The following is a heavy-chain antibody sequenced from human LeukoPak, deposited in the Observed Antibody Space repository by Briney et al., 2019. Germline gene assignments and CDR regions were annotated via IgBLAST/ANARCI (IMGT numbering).Heavy chain of an antibody. CDR3: ARSKDGYNYSTDY. J-gene: IGHJ4*02. V-gene: IGHV1-2*02. CDR1: GYTFTGYY. Sequence: ASVKVSCKASGYTFTGYYMHWVRQAPGQGREWMGWINPNSGGTNYAQKFHGRLTMTRDTSISTAYMELSRLRSDDTAVYYCARSKDGYNYSTDYWGQGTLVTVSS. CDR2: INPNSGGT. D-gene: IGHD5-24*01.